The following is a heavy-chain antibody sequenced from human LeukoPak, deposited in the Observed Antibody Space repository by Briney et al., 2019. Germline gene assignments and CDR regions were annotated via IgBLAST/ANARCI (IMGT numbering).Heavy chain of an antibody. CDR1: GFTFSSYA. D-gene: IGHD2-8*01. CDR3: AKDRSCTNDICHGDFDY. J-gene: IGHJ4*02. CDR2: ISGIGGST. V-gene: IGHV3-23*01. Sequence: PGGSLRLSCAASGFTFSSYAVSWVRQAPGKGLEWVSSISGIGGSTYSADSVKGRFTISRDNSKNTLYLQMNSLRAEDTALYYCAKDRSCTNDICHGDFDYWGQGTLVTVSS.